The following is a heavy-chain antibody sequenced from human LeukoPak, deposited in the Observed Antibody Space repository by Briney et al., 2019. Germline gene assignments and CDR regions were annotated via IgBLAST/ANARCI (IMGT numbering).Heavy chain of an antibody. D-gene: IGHD5-12*01. Sequence: SETLSLTCTVSGASISTYYWSWIRQPAGKGREWIGHIYTSGSTNYNPSLKSRVTMSVDTSKNQFSLKLNSVTAADTAVYYCARVRVYSGYDWGVGAFDIWGQGTMVTVSS. J-gene: IGHJ3*02. CDR2: IYTSGST. CDR1: GASISTYY. V-gene: IGHV4-4*07. CDR3: ARVRVYSGYDWGVGAFDI.